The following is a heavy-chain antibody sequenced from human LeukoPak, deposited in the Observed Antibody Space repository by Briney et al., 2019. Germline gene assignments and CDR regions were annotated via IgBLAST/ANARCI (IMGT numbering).Heavy chain of an antibody. D-gene: IGHD3-16*02. CDR3: ARGDDYVWGSYRYVTPVDY. CDR1: GFTFSSYA. CDR2: ISYDGSNK. V-gene: IGHV3-30-3*01. Sequence: GGSLRLSCAASGFTFSSYAMHWVRQAPGQGLEWVAVISYDGSNKYYADSVKGRFTISRDNSKNTLYLQMNSLRAEDTAVYYCARGDDYVWGSYRYVTPVDYWGQGTLVTVSS. J-gene: IGHJ4*02.